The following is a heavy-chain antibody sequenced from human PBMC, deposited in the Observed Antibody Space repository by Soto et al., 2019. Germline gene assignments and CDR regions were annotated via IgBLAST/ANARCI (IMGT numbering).Heavy chain of an antibody. D-gene: IGHD2-2*01. V-gene: IGHV3-23*01. CDR1: GFTFSSYA. Sequence: PGGSLRLSCAASGFTFSSYAMSWVRQAPGKGLEWVSAISGSGGSTYYADSVKGRFTISRDNAKNSLYLQMNSLRDEDTAVYYCASSSYCSSTSCYFYFDYWGQGTLVTVSS. J-gene: IGHJ4*02. CDR2: ISGSGGST. CDR3: ASSSYCSSTSCYFYFDY.